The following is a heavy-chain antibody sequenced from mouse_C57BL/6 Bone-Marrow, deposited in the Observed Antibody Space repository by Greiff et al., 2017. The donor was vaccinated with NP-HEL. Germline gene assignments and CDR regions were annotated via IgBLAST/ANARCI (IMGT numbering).Heavy chain of an antibody. CDR2: ISYDGSN. J-gene: IGHJ2*01. V-gene: IGHV3-6*01. CDR1: GYSITSGYY. Sequence: EVKLMESGPGLVKPSQSLSLTCSVTGYSITSGYYWNWIRQFPGNKLEWMGYISYDGSNNYNPSLKNRISITRDTSKNQVFLKLNSVTTEDTATYYCANDYDGWGQGTTLTVSS. CDR3: ANDYDG. D-gene: IGHD2-4*01.